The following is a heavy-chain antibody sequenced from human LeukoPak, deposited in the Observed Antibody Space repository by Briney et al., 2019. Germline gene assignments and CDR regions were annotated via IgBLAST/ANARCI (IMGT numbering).Heavy chain of an antibody. CDR2: ISGSGGST. CDR3: AKDQWYSSSKDAFDI. Sequence: TGGSLRLSCAASGFTFSSYGMHWVRQAPGKGLEWVSAISGSGGSTYYADSVKGRFTISRDNSKNTLYLQMNSLRAEDTAVYYCAKDQWYSSSKDAFDIWGQGTMVTVSS. CDR1: GFTFSSYG. D-gene: IGHD6-6*01. J-gene: IGHJ3*02. V-gene: IGHV3-23*01.